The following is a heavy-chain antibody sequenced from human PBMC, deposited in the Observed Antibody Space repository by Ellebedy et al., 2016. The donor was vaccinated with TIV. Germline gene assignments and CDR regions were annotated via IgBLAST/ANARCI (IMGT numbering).Heavy chain of an antibody. CDR1: GGSFSGYY. D-gene: IGHD3-10*01. V-gene: IGHV4-34*01. CDR3: ASGSDITLLRGLMDV. CDR2: INHSGST. Sequence: SETLSLXXAVYGGSFSGYYWSWIRQPPGKGLEWIGEINHSGSTNYNPSLKSRVTISVDTSKNQFSLKLSSVTAADTAVYYCASGSDITLLRGLMDVWGQGTTVTVSS. J-gene: IGHJ6*02.